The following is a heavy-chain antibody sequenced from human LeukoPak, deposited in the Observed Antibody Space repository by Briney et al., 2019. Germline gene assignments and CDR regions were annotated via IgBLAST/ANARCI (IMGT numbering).Heavy chain of an antibody. D-gene: IGHD6-19*01. CDR1: GYTFTCYY. CDR3: ARDRVIAVAGTLLSY. V-gene: IGHV1-2*02. CDR2: INPNSGGT. J-gene: IGHJ4*02. Sequence: ASVKVSCKASGYTFTCYYMHWVRQAPGQGLEWMGWINPNSGGTNYAQKFQGRVTMTRDTSIRTAYMELSRLRSDDTAVYYCARDRVIAVAGTLLSYWGQGTLVTVSS.